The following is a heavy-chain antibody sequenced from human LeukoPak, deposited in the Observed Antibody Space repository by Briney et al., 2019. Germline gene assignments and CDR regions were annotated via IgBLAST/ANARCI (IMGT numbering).Heavy chain of an antibody. J-gene: IGHJ6*02. V-gene: IGHV1-46*01. CDR1: GYTFIDYY. CDR2: INPSGGST. D-gene: IGHD2-2*02. Sequence: ASVKASCKASGYTFIDYYIHWVRQAPGQGLEWMGIINPSGGSTSYAQKFQGRVAMTRDTSTSTVYMELSSLRSDDTAVYYCAKEFYTTGGTVMDSQYYYYYGLDVWGQGTTVTVSS. CDR3: AKEFYTTGGTVMDSQYYYYYGLDV.